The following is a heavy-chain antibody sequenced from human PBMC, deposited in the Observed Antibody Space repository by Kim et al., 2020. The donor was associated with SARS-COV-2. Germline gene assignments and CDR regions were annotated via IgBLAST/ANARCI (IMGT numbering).Heavy chain of an antibody. CDR2: ISWNSGSM. D-gene: IGHD3-10*01. J-gene: IGHJ5*01. V-gene: IGHV3-9*01. Sequence: GGSLRLSCAASGFTFDDYAIHWVRQPPGKGLEWVSVISWNSGSMGYEDSVLGRFSISRDNAKKSVFLQMNRLRPEDTALYYCAKDNGSGSYYKYEWFD. CDR1: GFTFDDYA. CDR3: AKDNGSGSYYKYEWFD.